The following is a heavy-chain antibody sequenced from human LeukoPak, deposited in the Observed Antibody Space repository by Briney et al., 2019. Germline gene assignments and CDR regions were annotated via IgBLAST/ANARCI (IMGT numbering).Heavy chain of an antibody. CDR3: ARSDGSSWLYYYYYYYMDV. CDR1: GFTFSDYY. J-gene: IGHJ6*03. V-gene: IGHV3-11*04. CDR2: ISSSGSTI. Sequence: PGGSLRLSCAASGFTFSDYYMSWIRQAPGKGLEWVSYISSSGSTIYYADSVKGRFTISRDNAKNSLYLQMNSLRAEDTAVYYCARSDGSSWLYYYYYYYMDVWGKGTTVTVSS. D-gene: IGHD6-13*01.